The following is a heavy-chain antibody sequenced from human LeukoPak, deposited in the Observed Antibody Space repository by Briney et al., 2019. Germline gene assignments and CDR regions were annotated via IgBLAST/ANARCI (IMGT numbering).Heavy chain of an antibody. J-gene: IGHJ6*03. Sequence: PSETLSLTCAVYGGSFSGYYWSWIRQPPGKGLEWIGYIYYSGSTNYNPSLKSRVTISVDTSKNQFSLKLSSVTAADTAVYYCARGATRYYYYYYMDVWGKGTTVTVSS. CDR1: GGSFSGYY. CDR3: ARGATRYYYYYYMDV. D-gene: IGHD5-24*01. V-gene: IGHV4-59*01. CDR2: IYYSGST.